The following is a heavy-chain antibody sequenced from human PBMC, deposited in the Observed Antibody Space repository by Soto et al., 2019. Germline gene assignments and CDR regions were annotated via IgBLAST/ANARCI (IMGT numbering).Heavy chain of an antibody. V-gene: IGHV3-33*08. CDR1: GFTFSSYG. D-gene: IGHD1-26*01. Sequence: PGGSLRLSCAASGFTFSSYGMHWVRQAPGKGLEWVAVIWYDGSNKYYADSVKGRFTISRDNSKNTLYLQMNSLRAEDTAVYYWARGRGCELPYDDWGQGTLVTVSS. CDR2: IWYDGSNK. J-gene: IGHJ4*02. CDR3: ARGRGCELPYDD.